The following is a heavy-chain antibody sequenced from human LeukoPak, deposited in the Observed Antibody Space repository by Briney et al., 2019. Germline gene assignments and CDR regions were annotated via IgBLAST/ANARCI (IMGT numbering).Heavy chain of an antibody. CDR1: GGSFSGYY. Sequence: KTSETLSLTCAVYGGSFSGYYWSWIRQPPGKGLEWIGEINHSGSTNYNPSLKSRVTISVDTSKNQFSLKLSSVTAADTAVYYCARDSSGYRIDIWGQGTMVTVSS. D-gene: IGHD3-22*01. J-gene: IGHJ3*02. V-gene: IGHV4-34*01. CDR2: INHSGST. CDR3: ARDSSGYRIDI.